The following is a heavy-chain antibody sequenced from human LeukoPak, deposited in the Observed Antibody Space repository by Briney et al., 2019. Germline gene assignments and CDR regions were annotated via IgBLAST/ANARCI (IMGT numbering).Heavy chain of an antibody. V-gene: IGHV3-30*03. D-gene: IGHD6-13*01. J-gene: IGHJ3*02. CDR1: GFTFSSYG. Sequence: PTGGSLRLSCAASGFTFSSYGMHWVRQAPGKGLEWVAVISYDGSNKYYADSVKGRFTISRDNSKNTLYLQMNSLRAEDTAVYYCARERSIAAAGDSDAFDIWGQGTMVTVSS. CDR2: ISYDGSNK. CDR3: ARERSIAAAGDSDAFDI.